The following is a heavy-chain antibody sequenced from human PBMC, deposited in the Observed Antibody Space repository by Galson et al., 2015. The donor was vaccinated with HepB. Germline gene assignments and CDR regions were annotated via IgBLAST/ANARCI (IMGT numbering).Heavy chain of an antibody. CDR3: AREARSSSWYESFDP. CDR2: INSDGSST. CDR1: GFTFSSYW. D-gene: IGHD6-13*01. V-gene: IGHV3-74*01. Sequence: SLRLSCAASGFTFSSYWMHWVRQAPGKGLVWVSRINSDGSSTSYADSVKGRFTISRDNAKNTLYLQMNSLRAEDTAVYYCAREARSSSWYESFDPWGQGTLITVSS. J-gene: IGHJ5*02.